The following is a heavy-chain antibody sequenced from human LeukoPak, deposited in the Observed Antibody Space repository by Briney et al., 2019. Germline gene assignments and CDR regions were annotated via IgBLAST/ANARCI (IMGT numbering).Heavy chain of an antibody. Sequence: GGSLRLSCAASGFTVSSNYMSWVRQAPGKGLEWVSVIYSGGSAYYADSVKGRFTISRDNSKNTLYLQMNSLRAEDTAVYYCAKRQQLGHFDYWGQGTLVTVSS. J-gene: IGHJ4*02. CDR2: IYSGGSA. V-gene: IGHV3-53*01. D-gene: IGHD6-13*01. CDR3: AKRQQLGHFDY. CDR1: GFTVSSNY.